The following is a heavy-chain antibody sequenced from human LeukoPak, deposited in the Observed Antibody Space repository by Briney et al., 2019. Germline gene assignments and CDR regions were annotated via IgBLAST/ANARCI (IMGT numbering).Heavy chain of an antibody. V-gene: IGHV3-21*01. CDR1: GGSISSYY. D-gene: IGHD2-21*02. CDR3: ARDYCGGDCYPDY. Sequence: ETLSLTCTVSGGSISSYYWSWIRQPPGKGLEWVSSISSSSSYIYYADSVKGRFTISRDNAKNSLYLQMNSLRAEDTAVYYCARDYCGGDCYPDYWGQGTLVTVSS. J-gene: IGHJ4*02. CDR2: ISSSSSYI.